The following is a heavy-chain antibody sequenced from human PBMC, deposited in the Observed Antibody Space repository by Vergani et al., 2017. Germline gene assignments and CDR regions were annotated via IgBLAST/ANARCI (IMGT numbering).Heavy chain of an antibody. CDR1: DSSIMTNPY. J-gene: IGHJ6*02. Sequence: QVQLQESGPGLVKPSETLTLTCDVSDSSIMTNPYWGWFRQSPGKGLEWIGCIHHSGDTHYNSSLKSRVSISIVSSSKFSLSLPSVNAADTAIYYCARHRGSGGFFPASFFYGMDVWGHGTTVTVSS. CDR2: IHHSGDT. CDR3: ARHRGSGGFFPASFFYGMDV. V-gene: IGHV4-38-2*01. D-gene: IGHD3-10*01.